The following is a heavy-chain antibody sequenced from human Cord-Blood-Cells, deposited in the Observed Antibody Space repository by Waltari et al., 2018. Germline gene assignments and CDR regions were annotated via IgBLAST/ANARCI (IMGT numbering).Heavy chain of an antibody. J-gene: IGHJ3*02. Sequence: QVQLVQSGAEVKKPGSSVMVSCKASGGTFSSYAIFGTANYAQKFQGRVTITADESTSTAYMELSSLRSEDTAVYYCARGQASGSYYKARGHDAFDIWGQGTMVTVSS. D-gene: IGHD1-26*01. CDR2: FGTA. V-gene: IGHV1-69*01. CDR3: ARGQASGSYYKARGHDAFDI. CDR1: GGTFSSYA.